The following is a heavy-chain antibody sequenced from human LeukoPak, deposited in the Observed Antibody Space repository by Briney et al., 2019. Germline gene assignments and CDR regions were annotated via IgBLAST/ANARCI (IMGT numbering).Heavy chain of an antibody. V-gene: IGHV1-8*01. J-gene: IGHJ4*02. CDR3: ARDSFGDYVPGIDY. CDR2: MNPNSGNT. Sequence: ASVKVSCKASGYTFTSYDINWVRQATGQGLEWMGWMNPNSGNTGYAQKFQGRVTMTRDISTSTVYMGLSSLRSEDTAVYYCARDSFGDYVPGIDYWGQGTLVTISS. D-gene: IGHD4-17*01. CDR1: GYTFTSYD.